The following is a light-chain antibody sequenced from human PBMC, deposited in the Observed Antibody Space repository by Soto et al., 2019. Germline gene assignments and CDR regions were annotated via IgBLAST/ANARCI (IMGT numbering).Light chain of an antibody. V-gene: IGLV2-14*01. CDR2: DVS. J-gene: IGLJ1*01. CDR3: SSYTSSSTLENV. CDR1: SSDVGGYNY. Sequence: QSALTQPASVSGSPGQSITISCTGTSSDVGGYNYVSWYQQHPGKAPKLMTYDVSNRPSGVSNRFSGSKSGNTASLTISGLQAEDEADYYCSSYTSSSTLENVFGTGTKLTVL.